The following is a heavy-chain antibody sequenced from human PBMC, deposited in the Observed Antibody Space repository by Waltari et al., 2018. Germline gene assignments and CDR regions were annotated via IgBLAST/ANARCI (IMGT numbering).Heavy chain of an antibody. V-gene: IGHV1-46*01. CDR1: GYTFTSYY. CDR2: INPSGGRT. D-gene: IGHD3-22*01. CDR3: ARGKPYYDSSGYSTPSLDY. Sequence: QVQLVQSGAEVKKPGASVKVSCKASGYTFTSYYMHWVRQAPGQGLEWMGIINPSGGRTRYAQKFQGRGTMTRDTSTSTVYMELSSLRSEDTAVYYCARGKPYYDSSGYSTPSLDYWGQGTLVTVSS. J-gene: IGHJ4*02.